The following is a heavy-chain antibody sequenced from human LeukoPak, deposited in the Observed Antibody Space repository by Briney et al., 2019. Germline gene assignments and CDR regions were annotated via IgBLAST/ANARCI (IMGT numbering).Heavy chain of an antibody. Sequence: GGSLRLSCAASGFTFDDYAMHWGRQAPGKGLEWVSGISWNSGSIGYADSVKGRFTISRDNAKNSLYLQMHSLRAEDTALYYCAKDRQWELLNGMDVWGQGTTVTVSS. CDR3: AKDRQWELLNGMDV. D-gene: IGHD1-26*01. J-gene: IGHJ6*02. CDR2: ISWNSGSI. CDR1: GFTFDDYA. V-gene: IGHV3-9*01.